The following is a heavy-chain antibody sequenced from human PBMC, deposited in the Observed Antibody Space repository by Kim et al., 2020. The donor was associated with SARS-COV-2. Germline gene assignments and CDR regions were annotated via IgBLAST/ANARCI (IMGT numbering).Heavy chain of an antibody. CDR3: ASSTVTTKKGDAFDI. CDR2: ISSSSSYI. D-gene: IGHD4-17*01. CDR1: GFTFSSYS. J-gene: IGHJ3*02. V-gene: IGHV3-21*01. Sequence: GGSLRLSCAASGFTFSSYSMNWVRQAPGKGLEWVSSISSSSSYIYYADSVKGRFTISRDNAKNSLYLQMNSLRAEDTAVYYCASSTVTTKKGDAFDIWGQGTMVTVSS.